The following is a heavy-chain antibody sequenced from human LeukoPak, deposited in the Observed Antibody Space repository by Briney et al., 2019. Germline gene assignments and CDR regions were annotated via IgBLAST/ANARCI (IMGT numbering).Heavy chain of an antibody. Sequence: PSETLSLTCTVSGGSISSSSYYWGRVRQPPGKGLEWIGSIYYSGSTYYNPSLKSRVTISVDTSKNQFSLKLSSVTAADTAVYYCARSIVVVPAAIEGPWFDPWGQGTLVTVSS. CDR3: ARSIVVVPAAIEGPWFDP. CDR2: IYYSGST. J-gene: IGHJ5*02. V-gene: IGHV4-39*07. D-gene: IGHD2-2*02. CDR1: GGSISSSSYY.